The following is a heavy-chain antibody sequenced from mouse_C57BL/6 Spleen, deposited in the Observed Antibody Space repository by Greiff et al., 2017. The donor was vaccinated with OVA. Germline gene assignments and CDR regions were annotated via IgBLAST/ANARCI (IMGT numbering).Heavy chain of an antibody. V-gene: IGHV1-64*01. CDR1: GYTFTSYW. J-gene: IGHJ1*03. CDR2: IHPNSGST. CDR3: ARGVVATRYFDV. D-gene: IGHD1-1*01. Sequence: QVQLQQSGAELVKPGASVKLSCKASGYTFTSYWMHWVKQRPGQGLEWIGMIHPNSGSTNYNEKFKSKATLTVDKSSSTAYMQLSSLTSEDSAVYYCARGVVATRYFDVWGTGTTVTVSS.